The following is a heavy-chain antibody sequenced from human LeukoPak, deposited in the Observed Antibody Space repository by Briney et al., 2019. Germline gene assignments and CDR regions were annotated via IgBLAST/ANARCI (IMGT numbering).Heavy chain of an antibody. V-gene: IGHV1-2*02. Sequence: ASVKVSCKASGYTFTDYYIHWVRQAPGQGLEWMGWINPNSGDTNYTQRFQGRVTMTSDTSISTAYMELRSLRSDDTAMYYCARDSGSYRFHNWGQGTLVTVSS. CDR3: ARDSGSYRFHN. CDR2: INPNSGDT. CDR1: GYTFTDYY. D-gene: IGHD1-26*01. J-gene: IGHJ4*02.